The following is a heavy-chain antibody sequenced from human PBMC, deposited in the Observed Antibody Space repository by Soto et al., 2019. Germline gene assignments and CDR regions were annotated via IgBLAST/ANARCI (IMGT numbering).Heavy chain of an antibody. CDR2: ISYDGSNK. J-gene: IGHJ6*02. D-gene: IGHD6-6*01. CDR1: GFTFSSYA. V-gene: IGHV3-30-3*01. CDR3: ARVRVARPSDPGDYYYGMDV. Sequence: QVQLVESGGGVVQPGRSLRLSCAASGFTFSSYAMHWVRQAPGKGLEWVAVISYDGSNKYYADSVKGRFTISRDNSKNTLYLQMNSLRAEDTAVYYCARVRVARPSDPGDYYYGMDVWGQGTTVTVSS.